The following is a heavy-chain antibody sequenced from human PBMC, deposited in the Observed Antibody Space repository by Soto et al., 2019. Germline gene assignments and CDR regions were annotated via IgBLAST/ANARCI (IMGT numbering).Heavy chain of an antibody. CDR1: GYTFTSYG. CDR2: ISAYNGNT. J-gene: IGHJ4*02. D-gene: IGHD3-22*01. CDR3: ARDDRYYFDSSAYYPSYFDY. V-gene: IGHV1-18*01. Sequence: GASVKVSCKASGYTFTSYGISWVRQAPGQGLGWMGWISAYNGNTNYAQKLQGRVTMTTDTSTSTAYMELRSLISDDTAVYYCARDDRYYFDSSAYYPSYFDYWGQGTLVTVSS.